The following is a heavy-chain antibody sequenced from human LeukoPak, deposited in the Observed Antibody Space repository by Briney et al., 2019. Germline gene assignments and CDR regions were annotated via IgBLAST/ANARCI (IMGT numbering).Heavy chain of an antibody. Sequence: ASVKVSCKASGYTFTGYYMHWVRQAPGQGLEWMRWINPNSGGTNYAQKFQGWVTMTRDTSISTAYMELSRLRSDDTAVYYCARALPVSRDGLDYWGQGTLVTVSS. J-gene: IGHJ4*02. CDR3: ARALPVSRDGLDY. CDR1: GYTFTGYY. CDR2: INPNSGGT. D-gene: IGHD2/OR15-2a*01. V-gene: IGHV1-2*04.